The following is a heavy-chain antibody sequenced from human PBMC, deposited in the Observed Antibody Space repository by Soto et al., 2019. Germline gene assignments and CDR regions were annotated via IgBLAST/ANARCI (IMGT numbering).Heavy chain of an antibody. CDR1: GGYINSCW. V-gene: IGHV4-4*07. CDR3: ARGSSSSFLSWFDP. D-gene: IGHD6-6*01. CDR2: VYSSGTT. Sequence: PSDTLSLRCSVSGGYINSCWWSWIRQPAGKGLEWIGRVYSSGTTDYNPSLNSRATLSVETSKNQFSLKLSSVTAADTAVYYCARGSSSSFLSWFDPWGQGNLVTVSS. J-gene: IGHJ5*02.